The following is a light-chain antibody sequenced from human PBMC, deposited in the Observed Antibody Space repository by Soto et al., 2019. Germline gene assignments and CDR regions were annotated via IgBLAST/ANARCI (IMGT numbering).Light chain of an antibody. CDR2: GNN. J-gene: IGLJ2*01. Sequence: QSVLTQPPSVSGAPGQTITISCTGSSANIGAGYDVHWYQQFPGTAPKRLIHGNNDRPSGVSDRFSASKSGTSASLAITGLQAEDEAEYYCQSYDSSLRVYVVFGGGTQLTVL. CDR1: SANIGAGYD. CDR3: QSYDSSLRVYVV. V-gene: IGLV1-40*01.